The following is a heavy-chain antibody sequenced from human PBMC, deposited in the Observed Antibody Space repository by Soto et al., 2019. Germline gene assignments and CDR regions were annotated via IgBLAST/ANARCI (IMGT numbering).Heavy chain of an antibody. V-gene: IGHV3-23*01. Sequence: VQLLESGGGLVQPGGSLRLSCAASGFTFSTYAMAWVRQAPGKGLEWVSALSGNSGTTYSADSVKGRFTISRDNSRNTLYLQMSSLTADDTALYYCAKGSKFTIFSPNDYWDQGTLVTVSS. CDR1: GFTFSTYA. CDR3: AKGSKFTIFSPNDY. J-gene: IGHJ4*02. D-gene: IGHD3-3*01. CDR2: LSGNSGTT.